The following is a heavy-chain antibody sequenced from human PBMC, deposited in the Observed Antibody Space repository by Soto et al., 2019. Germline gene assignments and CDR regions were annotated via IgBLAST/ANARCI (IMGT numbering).Heavy chain of an antibody. J-gene: IGHJ5*02. Sequence: SETLSLTCIVSGGSISSYYWSWIRQSPGKGLEWIGYIYYSGSTSYNPSLKSRVTISVDTSKNQFSLKLSSVTAADTAVYYCARGRGGGGTSNNWFDPWGQGTLVTVSS. CDR1: GGSISSYY. D-gene: IGHD2-21*01. CDR2: IYYSGST. V-gene: IGHV4-59*01. CDR3: ARGRGGGGTSNNWFDP.